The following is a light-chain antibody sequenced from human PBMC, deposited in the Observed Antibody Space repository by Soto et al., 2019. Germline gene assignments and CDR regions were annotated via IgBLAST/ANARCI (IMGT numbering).Light chain of an antibody. V-gene: IGLV2-14*01. Sequence: QSALTQPASVSGSPGQSITISCTGSNNDIGGYDYVSWYQQHPGRAPKVIIFEVNNRPSGVSSRFSGSKSGNTASLTISGLRAEDEADYYCLSYTGTSTRVFGTGTKLTVL. CDR1: NNDIGGYDY. CDR3: LSYTGTSTRV. CDR2: EVN. J-gene: IGLJ1*01.